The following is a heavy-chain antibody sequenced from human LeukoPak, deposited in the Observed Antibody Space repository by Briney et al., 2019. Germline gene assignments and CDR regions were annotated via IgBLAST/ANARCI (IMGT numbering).Heavy chain of an antibody. V-gene: IGHV4-4*07. Sequence: SETLSLTCSVSGDSISSYYWSWIRRPAGKGLEWIGRIYTSGSTNYKPSLKSRVTMSVDMSKNQFSLKLRSVTAADTAVYYCARGLDAIFGMDYFDSWGQGTLVTVSS. CDR3: ARGLDAIFGMDYFDS. J-gene: IGHJ4*02. D-gene: IGHD3-3*01. CDR1: GDSISSYY. CDR2: IYTSGST.